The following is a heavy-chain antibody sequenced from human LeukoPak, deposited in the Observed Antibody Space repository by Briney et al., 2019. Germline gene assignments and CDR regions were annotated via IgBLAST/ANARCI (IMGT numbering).Heavy chain of an antibody. V-gene: IGHV3-30*02. J-gene: IGHJ4*02. CDR1: GFTFSSYG. CDR3: AKDDRRRWLQSPSGYFDY. D-gene: IGHD5-24*01. Sequence: GGSLRLSCAASGFTFSSYGMHWVRQAPGKGLEWVAFIRYDGSNKYYADSVKGRFTISRDNSKNTLYLQMNSLRAEDTAVYYCAKDDRRRWLQSPSGYFDYWGQGTLVTVSS. CDR2: IRYDGSNK.